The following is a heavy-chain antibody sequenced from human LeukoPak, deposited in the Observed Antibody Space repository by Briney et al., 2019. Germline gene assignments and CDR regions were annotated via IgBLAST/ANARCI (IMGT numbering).Heavy chain of an antibody. V-gene: IGHV3-74*01. D-gene: IGHD3-16*01. CDR1: GFTFTTYW. J-gene: IGHJ4*02. CDR2: INGDGSSS. Sequence: PGGSLRLSCAAYGFTFTTYWMHWVRQAPGKGLVWVSRINGDGSSSNYADSVKGRFTISRDNARDTLYLQMNSLRAEDTALYYCARTSPTSHFDFWGQGTLVTVSS. CDR3: ARTSPTSHFDF.